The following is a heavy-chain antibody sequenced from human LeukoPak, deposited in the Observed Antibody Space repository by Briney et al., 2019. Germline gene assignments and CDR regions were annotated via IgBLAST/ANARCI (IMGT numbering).Heavy chain of an antibody. CDR3: VRGGSRWVSLFHV. V-gene: IGHV1-2*02. J-gene: IGHJ3*01. Sequence: ASVKVSCKASGYTFIDSYVHWVRQAPGQGFEWLGWINPDTGYTNFAQKFQGRVAVTRDTSISTAYLDLRSLRSKDTALYYCVRGGSRWVSLFHVWGQGTLVSVSS. CDR2: INPDTGYT. D-gene: IGHD3-16*01. CDR1: GYTFIDSY.